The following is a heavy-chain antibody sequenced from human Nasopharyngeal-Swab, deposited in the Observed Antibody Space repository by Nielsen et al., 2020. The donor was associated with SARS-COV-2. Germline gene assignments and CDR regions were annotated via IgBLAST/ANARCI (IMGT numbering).Heavy chain of an antibody. CDR1: GFTFSDYY. D-gene: IGHD3-22*01. CDR3: ARTHYYDSSGYYYVWFDP. Sequence: GESLKISCAASGFTFSDYYMSWIRQAPGKGLEWVSYISSSGSTIYYADSVKGRFTISRDNAKNSLYLQMNSLRAEDTAVYYCARTHYYDSSGYYYVWFDPWGQGTLVTVSS. CDR2: ISSSGSTI. V-gene: IGHV3-11*01. J-gene: IGHJ5*02.